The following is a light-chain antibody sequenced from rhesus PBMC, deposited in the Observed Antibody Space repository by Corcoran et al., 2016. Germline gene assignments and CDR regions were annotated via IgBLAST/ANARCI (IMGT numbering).Light chain of an antibody. V-gene: IGKV1-22*01. J-gene: IGKJ2*01. CDR3: LQYSSSPYS. CDR1: QSISSW. Sequence: DIQMTQSPSSLSASVGDTVTITCRASQSISSWLAWYQQKPGKSRKLLIYTSSNLQSGVPSRFSGSGSGTDCSLTISTLQPEDFATYYCLQYSSSPYSFGQGTKVEIK. CDR2: TSS.